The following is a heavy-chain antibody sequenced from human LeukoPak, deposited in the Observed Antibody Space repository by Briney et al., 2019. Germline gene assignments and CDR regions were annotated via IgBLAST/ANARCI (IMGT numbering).Heavy chain of an antibody. CDR2: IWYVGSNK. CDR1: GCTFSCYG. J-gene: IGHJ4*02. V-gene: IGHV3-33*01. CDR3: ARANTAMVDY. D-gene: IGHD5-18*01. Sequence: GGSLRLSCAASGCTFSCYGMHWVRQAPGKGLEWVAVIWYVGSNKYYADSVKGRFTISRDNSKNTLYLQMNSLRAEDTAVYYCARANTAMVDYWGQGTLVTVSS.